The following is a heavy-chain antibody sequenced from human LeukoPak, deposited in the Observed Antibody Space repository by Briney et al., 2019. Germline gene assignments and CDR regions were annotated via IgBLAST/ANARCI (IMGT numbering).Heavy chain of an antibody. D-gene: IGHD6-19*01. Sequence: GGSLRLSCAASGFTVSHNYMSWVRQAPGKGLEWVSVIYSGGSTYYADSVKGRFTISGDNSKNTLYLQMNSLRAEDTAVYYCASSSGFVKIDYWGQGTLVTVSS. V-gene: IGHV3-66*02. CDR2: IYSGGST. CDR1: GFTVSHNY. J-gene: IGHJ4*02. CDR3: ASSSGFVKIDY.